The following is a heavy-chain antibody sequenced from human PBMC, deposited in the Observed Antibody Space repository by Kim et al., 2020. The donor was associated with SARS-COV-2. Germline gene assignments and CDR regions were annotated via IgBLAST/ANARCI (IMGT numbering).Heavy chain of an antibody. CDR1: GFTFSTYW. D-gene: IGHD1-26*01. V-gene: IGHV3-7*01. J-gene: IGHJ6*02. CDR3: ATYRRKSNMDV. Sequence: GGSLRLSCAASGFTFSTYWMSWVRQAPGKGLEWVASINQDGSDKYYVDSVKGRFTISRDNAKNSLYLQMNSLRAEDTAVYYCATYRRKSNMDVWGQGTTVTVSS. CDR2: INQDGSDK.